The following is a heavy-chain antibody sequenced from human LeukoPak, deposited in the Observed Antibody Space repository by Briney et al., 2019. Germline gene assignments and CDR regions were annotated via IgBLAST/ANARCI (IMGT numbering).Heavy chain of an antibody. D-gene: IGHD3-10*01. J-gene: IGHJ4*02. CDR3: AKMPSYYYGSGSYFYFYY. CDR2: IRGSGGST. Sequence: GGSLRLSCAASGFTFSSYAMSWVRQAPGKGLEWVSAIRGSGGSTYYADSVKGRFTISRDNSKNTLYLQMSSLRAEDTAVYYCAKMPSYYYGSGSYFYFYYWGQGTLVTVSS. V-gene: IGHV3-23*01. CDR1: GFTFSSYA.